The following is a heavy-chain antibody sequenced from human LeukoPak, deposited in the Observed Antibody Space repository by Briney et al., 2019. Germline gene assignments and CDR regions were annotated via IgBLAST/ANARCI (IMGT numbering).Heavy chain of an antibody. D-gene: IGHD6-19*01. CDR1: EFTFSRYW. J-gene: IGHJ4*02. CDR2: IKTDGSEK. Sequence: GGSLRLSCAASEFTFSRYWMSWVRQAPGKGLEWVANIKTDGSEKHYVDSLKGRFIISRDNAKNSLYLQMNSLRAEDTAVYYCARDWDGSGWPIDYWGQGTLVTVSS. V-gene: IGHV3-7*05. CDR3: ARDWDGSGWPIDY.